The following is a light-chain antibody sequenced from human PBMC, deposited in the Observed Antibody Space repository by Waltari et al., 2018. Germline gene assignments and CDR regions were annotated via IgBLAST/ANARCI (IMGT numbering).Light chain of an antibody. CDR3: QQACVEVS. CDR2: GAS. Sequence: DIQITQSPSSVSASVGDRVTITCRASQSIVNWLAWYQQRPGKAPKLLIYGASNLQGGVPSRFSGSGSGTDFTLTINNLQPEDFATYYCQQACVEVSFAGGTRVEIK. J-gene: IGKJ4*01. V-gene: IGKV1-12*01. CDR1: QSIVNW.